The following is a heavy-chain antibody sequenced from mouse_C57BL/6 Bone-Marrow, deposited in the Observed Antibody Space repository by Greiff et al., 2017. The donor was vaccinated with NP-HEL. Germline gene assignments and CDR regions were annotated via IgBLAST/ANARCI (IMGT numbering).Heavy chain of an antibody. CDR3: ERHVDYGSSYGLPCAMDY. J-gene: IGHJ4*01. D-gene: IGHD1-1*01. CDR2: ISSGGSYT. CDR1: GFTFSSYG. Sequence: EVQGVESGGDLVKPGGSLKLSCAASGFTFSSYGMSWVRQTPDKRLEWVATISSGGSYTYYPDSVKGRFTISRDNAKNTLYLQMRSLKSEDTAMYYCERHVDYGSSYGLPCAMDYWGQGTSVTVSS. V-gene: IGHV5-6*01.